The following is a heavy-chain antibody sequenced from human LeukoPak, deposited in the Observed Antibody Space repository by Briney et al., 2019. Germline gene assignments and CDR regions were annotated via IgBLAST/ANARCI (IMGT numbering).Heavy chain of an antibody. D-gene: IGHD2-2*01. V-gene: IGHV3-30*18. CDR1: GFTFSSYG. J-gene: IGHJ5*02. Sequence: GGSLRLSCAASGFTFSSYGMHWVRQAPGEGLEWVAVISYDGSNKYYADSVKGRFTISRDNSKNTLYLQMNSLRAEDTAVYYCAKEKDIVVVPAAPTFDPWGQGTLVTVSS. CDR2: ISYDGSNK. CDR3: AKEKDIVVVPAAPTFDP.